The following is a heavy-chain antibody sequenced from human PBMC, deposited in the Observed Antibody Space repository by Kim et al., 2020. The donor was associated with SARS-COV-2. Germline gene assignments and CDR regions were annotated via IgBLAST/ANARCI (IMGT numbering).Heavy chain of an antibody. D-gene: IGHD4-17*01. CDR1: GFTFSASA. V-gene: IGHV3-73*01. J-gene: IGHJ4*02. CDR2: IRSKPNNSAT. Sequence: GGSLRLSCAASGFTFSASAMHWVRQASGKGLEWVGRIRSKPNNSATSYAASVTGRFTISRDDSTNTVYLQMDSLKTDDTAVYFCSRHSGKHGDRGFDNWGQGTLVTVSS. CDR3: SRHSGKHGDRGFDN.